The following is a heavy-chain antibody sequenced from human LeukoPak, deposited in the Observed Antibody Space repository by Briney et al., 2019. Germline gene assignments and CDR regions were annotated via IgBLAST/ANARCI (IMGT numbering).Heavy chain of an antibody. J-gene: IGHJ4*02. CDR3: VRTTEYTSGWAFDH. V-gene: IGHV5-51*01. Sequence: GGSLQISCKGSGSIFTSHWIGGGRQVPGKGLEGMGSTYPGDSDTKYSPSFQGQVTISVNKSITPAFLQWTTLKASDTAMYYCVRTTEYTSGWAFDHWGQGALVTVSS. D-gene: IGHD6-19*01. CDR1: GSIFTSHW. CDR2: TYPGDSDT.